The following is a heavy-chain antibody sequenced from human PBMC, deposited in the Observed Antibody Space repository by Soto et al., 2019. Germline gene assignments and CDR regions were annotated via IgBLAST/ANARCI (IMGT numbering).Heavy chain of an antibody. D-gene: IGHD3-3*01. CDR1: GGTFSSYT. Sequence: SVKVSCKASGGTFSSYTISWVRQAPGQGLGWMGRIIPILGIANYAQKFQGRVTITADKSTSTAYMELSSLRSEDAAVYYCARHSKAVDYDFWSGYYTGANGMDVWGQGTTVTVSS. J-gene: IGHJ6*02. V-gene: IGHV1-69*02. CDR2: IIPILGIA. CDR3: ARHSKAVDYDFWSGYYTGANGMDV.